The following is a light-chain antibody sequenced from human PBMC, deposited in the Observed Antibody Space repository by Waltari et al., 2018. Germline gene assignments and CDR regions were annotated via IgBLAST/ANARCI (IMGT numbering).Light chain of an antibody. Sequence: EKVMTQSPATLSVSPGERATLSCRASQSISTNLAWYQQKPGQVPRLLIYGASTRATGIPARFSGSGSGTEFTLSISSLQSEDFAIYYCQQYNNWPRTFGQGTKVEIK. CDR1: QSISTN. V-gene: IGKV3-15*01. CDR2: GAS. J-gene: IGKJ1*01. CDR3: QQYNNWPRT.